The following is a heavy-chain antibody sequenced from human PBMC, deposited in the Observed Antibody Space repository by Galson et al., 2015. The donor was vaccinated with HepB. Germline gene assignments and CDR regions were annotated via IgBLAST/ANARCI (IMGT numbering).Heavy chain of an antibody. Sequence: SLRLSCAASGFTFSDYYMTWLRQAPGKGLEWVSYISSSSSYTNYADSVKGRFTISRDNAKNSLYLQMNSLRAEDTAVYYCARVARQSQYFDYWGLGTLVTVSS. J-gene: IGHJ4*02. CDR3: ARVARQSQYFDY. V-gene: IGHV3-11*06. CDR2: ISSSSSYT. CDR1: GFTFSDYY. D-gene: IGHD6-19*01.